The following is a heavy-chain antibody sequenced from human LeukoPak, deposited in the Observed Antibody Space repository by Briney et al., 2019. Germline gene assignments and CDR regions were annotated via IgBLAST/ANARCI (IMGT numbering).Heavy chain of an antibody. V-gene: IGHV3-21*01. CDR1: GFTFSNYG. CDR3: ARGSDCSGGSCYLLAW. CDR2: ISDSGSST. Sequence: GGSLRLSCAASGFTFSNYGMAWVRPVPGQGLQWVSAISDSGSSTYYADSVKGRFTISRDNAKNSLYLQMNSLRAKDTAVYYCARGSDCSGGSCYLLAWWGQGTLVTVSS. D-gene: IGHD2-15*01. J-gene: IGHJ4*02.